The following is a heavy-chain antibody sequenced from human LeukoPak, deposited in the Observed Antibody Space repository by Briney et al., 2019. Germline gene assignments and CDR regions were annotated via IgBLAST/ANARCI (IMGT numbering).Heavy chain of an antibody. D-gene: IGHD4-17*01. Sequence: ASVKVSCKASGYTFTSYYMHWVRQAPGQGLEWMGIINPSGGSTSYAQKFQGRVTMTRDTSTSTANIELYSLRSDDTAVYYCTRGGRDYGDTRFDPWGQGTLVTVSS. J-gene: IGHJ5*02. V-gene: IGHV1-46*01. CDR3: TRGGRDYGDTRFDP. CDR2: INPSGGST. CDR1: GYTFTSYY.